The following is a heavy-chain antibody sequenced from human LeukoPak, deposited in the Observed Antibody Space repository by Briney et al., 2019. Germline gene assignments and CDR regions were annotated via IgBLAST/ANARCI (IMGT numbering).Heavy chain of an antibody. V-gene: IGHV4-61*02. CDR1: GGSISSGSYY. Sequence: RPSETLSLTCTVSGGSISSGSYYWSWIRQPAGKGLEWIGRIYTSGSTNYNPSLKSRVTISVDTSKNQFSLKLSSVTAADTAVYYCARHMDSSGYYIDYWGQGTLVTVSS. D-gene: IGHD3-22*01. CDR3: ARHMDSSGYYIDY. J-gene: IGHJ4*02. CDR2: IYTSGST.